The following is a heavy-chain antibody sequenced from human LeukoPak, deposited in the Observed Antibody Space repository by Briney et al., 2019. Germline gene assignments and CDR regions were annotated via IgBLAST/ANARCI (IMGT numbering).Heavy chain of an antibody. CDR3: ARRVDGXXXFSYYXXXDV. V-gene: IGHV5-51*01. J-gene: IGHJ6*03. D-gene: IGHD5-24*01. CDR1: GYSFTSYW. Sequence: GESLKISCKGSGYSFTSYWIGWVRQMPGKGLEWMGIIYPGDSDTRYSPSFQGQVTISADKSISTAYLQWSSLKASDTAMYYCARRVDGXXXFSYYXXXDVXGXGTTVTVSS. CDR2: IYPGDSDT.